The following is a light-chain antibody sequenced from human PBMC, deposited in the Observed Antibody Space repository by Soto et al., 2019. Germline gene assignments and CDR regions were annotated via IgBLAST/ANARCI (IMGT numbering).Light chain of an antibody. CDR2: GAS. V-gene: IGKV3-20*01. CDR1: QFFGSDY. J-gene: IGKJ1*01. Sequence: EIVLTQSPDTLSLSPGERATLSCRASQFFGSDYLAWYQQKPGQPPRLLIYGASKRATGIPDSFSGSGSGTDFTLTISSLESEDFAMYYCQKYDGTGTFGQGTKVEIK. CDR3: QKYDGTGT.